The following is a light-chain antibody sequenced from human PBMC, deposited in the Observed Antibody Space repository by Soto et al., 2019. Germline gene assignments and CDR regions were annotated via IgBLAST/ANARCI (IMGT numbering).Light chain of an antibody. CDR1: QSISGT. CDR3: QQYDTYSRT. CDR2: DVS. V-gene: IGKV1-5*01. Sequence: DIQMTQSPSTLTASXGDRVTITXXASQSISGTLAWYQQKPGKAPKLLMYDVSSLERGVPSRFSGSGSGTEFTLTISSLQPDDFATYYCQQYDTYSRTFGQGTKVDIK. J-gene: IGKJ1*01.